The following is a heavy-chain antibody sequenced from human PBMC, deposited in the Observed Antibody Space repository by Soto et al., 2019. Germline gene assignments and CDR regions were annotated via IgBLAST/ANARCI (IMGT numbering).Heavy chain of an antibody. Sequence: EVQLVESGGGLVQPGGSLRLSCAASGFTVANNYMNWVRQAPGKGLEWVSVIYSDGSTYYADAVKGRFTISRDNSTNTLYLQMNSLRAEDTAVDYCSRGGYDSGGYYLGVDNWGQGILVAVSS. V-gene: IGHV3-66*01. D-gene: IGHD3-22*01. CDR2: IYSDGST. J-gene: IGHJ4*02. CDR3: SRGGYDSGGYYLGVDN. CDR1: GFTVANNY.